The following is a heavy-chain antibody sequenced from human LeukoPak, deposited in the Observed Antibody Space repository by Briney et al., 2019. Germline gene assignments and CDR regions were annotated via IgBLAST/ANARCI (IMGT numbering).Heavy chain of an antibody. J-gene: IGHJ4*02. V-gene: IGHV3-23*01. CDR1: GFTFSSYA. CDR3: AKVESGSSWYYFDY. Sequence: PGGSLRLSCAASGFTFSSYAMSWVRQAPGKGLEWVSAISGSGGSTYYADSVKGRFIISRDNSKNTLYLQMNSLRAEDTAVYYCAKVESGSSWYYFDYWGQGTLVTVSS. D-gene: IGHD6-13*01. CDR2: ISGSGGST.